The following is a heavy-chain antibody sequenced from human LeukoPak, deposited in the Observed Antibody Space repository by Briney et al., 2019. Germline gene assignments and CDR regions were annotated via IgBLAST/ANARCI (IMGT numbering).Heavy chain of an antibody. J-gene: IGHJ4*02. V-gene: IGHV1-2*02. CDR2: INPNSGGT. CDR1: GYTFTGYY. CDR3: ARDDDYGDIDY. D-gene: IGHD4-17*01. Sequence: GASVKVSCKASGYTFTGYYMHWVRQAPGQGLEWMGWINPNSGGTNYAQKFQGRVTMTTDTSTSTAYMELRSLRSDDTAVYYCARDDDYGDIDYWGQGTLVTVSS.